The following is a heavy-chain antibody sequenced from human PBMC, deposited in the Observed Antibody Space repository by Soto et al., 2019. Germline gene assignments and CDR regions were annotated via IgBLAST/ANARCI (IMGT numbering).Heavy chain of an antibody. CDR3: AREYCSGGSCRKLPSYYYYGMDV. CDR1: GGSISSGDYY. CDR2: IYYSGST. J-gene: IGHJ6*02. V-gene: IGHV4-30-4*01. Sequence: QVQLQESGPGLVKPSQTLSLTCTVSGGSISSGDYYWSWIRQPPGKGLEWIGYIYYSGSTYYNPSLKSRVTISVDTSKNQFSLKLSSVTAADTAVYYCAREYCSGGSCRKLPSYYYYGMDVWGQGTTVTVSS. D-gene: IGHD2-15*01.